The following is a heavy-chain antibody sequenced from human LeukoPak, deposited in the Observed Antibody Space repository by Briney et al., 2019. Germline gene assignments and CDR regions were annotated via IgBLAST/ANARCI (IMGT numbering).Heavy chain of an antibody. D-gene: IGHD3-22*01. Sequence: SETLSLTCTVSGGSISSYYGSWIRQPAGKGREWIGRIYTSGSTNYNPSLKSRVTMSIDTSKNQFSLKLSSVTAADTAVYYCAREVVIKGFDYWGQGTLVTVSS. CDR3: AREVVIKGFDY. CDR2: IYTSGST. J-gene: IGHJ4*02. V-gene: IGHV4-4*07. CDR1: GGSISSYY.